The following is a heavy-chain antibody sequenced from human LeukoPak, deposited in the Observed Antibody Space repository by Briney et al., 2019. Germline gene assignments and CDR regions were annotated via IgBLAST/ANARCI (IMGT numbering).Heavy chain of an antibody. V-gene: IGHV4-59*02. CDR3: ARDSSSWHGHTDI. Sequence: SETLSLTCTVSGGSVSRYYWSWIRQPPGKGLEWIGFIYYSGSTNYNPSLKSRVTISVDTSKNQFSLKLGSVTAADTAVYYCARDSSSWHGHTDIWGQGTMVTVSS. J-gene: IGHJ3*02. D-gene: IGHD6-13*01. CDR2: IYYSGST. CDR1: GGSVSRYY.